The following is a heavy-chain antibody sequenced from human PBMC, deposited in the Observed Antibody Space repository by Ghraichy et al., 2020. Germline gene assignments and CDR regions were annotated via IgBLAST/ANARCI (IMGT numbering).Heavy chain of an antibody. CDR2: ISSRSSYI. CDR3: ARERVTGGMDV. D-gene: IGHD2-21*02. Sequence: GESLNISCAASGFTFSGYSMSWVRQAPGKGLEWVSSISSRSSYIYYADSVKGRFTISRDNAKNSLYLQMNSLRAEDTAVYYCARERVTGGMDVWGQGTTVTVSS. V-gene: IGHV3-21*01. CDR1: GFTFSGYS. J-gene: IGHJ6*02.